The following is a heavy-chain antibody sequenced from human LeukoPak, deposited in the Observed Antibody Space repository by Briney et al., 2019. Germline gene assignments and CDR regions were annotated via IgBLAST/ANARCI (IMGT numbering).Heavy chain of an antibody. D-gene: IGHD2-8*01. V-gene: IGHV4-31*03. Sequence: SETLSLTCTVSGGSISSGGYYWSWVRQHPGKGLEWIGYIYYSGSTYYNPSLKSRVTISVDTSKNQFSLKLSSVTAADTAVYYCARLYVGAFDIWGQGTMVTVSS. J-gene: IGHJ3*02. CDR1: GGSISSGGYY. CDR3: ARLYVGAFDI. CDR2: IYYSGST.